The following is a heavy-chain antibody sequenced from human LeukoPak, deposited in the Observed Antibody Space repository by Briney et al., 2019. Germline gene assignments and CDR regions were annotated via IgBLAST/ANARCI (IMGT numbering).Heavy chain of an antibody. J-gene: IGHJ5*02. CDR2: INPSGGST. Sequence: GASVKASCKASGYTFTSYYMHWVRQAPGQGLEWMGIINPSGGSTSYAQKFQGRVTMTRDMSTSTVYMELSSLRSEDTAVYYCATTVRGVRKSHNWFDPWGQGTLVTVSS. D-gene: IGHD3-10*01. CDR3: ATTVRGVRKSHNWFDP. CDR1: GYTFTSYY. V-gene: IGHV1-46*01.